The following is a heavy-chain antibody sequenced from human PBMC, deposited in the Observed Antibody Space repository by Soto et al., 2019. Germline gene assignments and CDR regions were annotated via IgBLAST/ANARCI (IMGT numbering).Heavy chain of an antibody. CDR3: ARLYDILTGYPDFGY. CDR2: IIPIFGTA. CDR1: GGTFSSYA. V-gene: IGHV1-69*13. D-gene: IGHD3-9*01. Sequence: SVKVSCKASGGTFSSYAISWVRQAPGQGLEWMGGIIPIFGTANYAQKFQGRVTITADESTSTAYMELSSLRSEDTAVYYCARLYDILTGYPDFGYWGQGTLVTVSS. J-gene: IGHJ4*02.